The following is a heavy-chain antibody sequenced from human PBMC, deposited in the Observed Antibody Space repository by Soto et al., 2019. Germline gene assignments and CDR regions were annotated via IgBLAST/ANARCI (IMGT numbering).Heavy chain of an antibody. CDR2: IYYSGST. CDR1: GGSIGRYY. CDR3: ASLEPYYDILTAYSVNCFEP. Sequence: SETLSLTCTVSGGSIGRYYWSWIRQPPGKGLEWIGYIYYSGSTNYNPSLRSRVTFSVDTSKNQFSLKLSSVTAADTAVYYCASLEPYYDILTAYSVNCFEPWGQGTLVTVSS. V-gene: IGHV4-59*01. D-gene: IGHD3-9*01. J-gene: IGHJ5*02.